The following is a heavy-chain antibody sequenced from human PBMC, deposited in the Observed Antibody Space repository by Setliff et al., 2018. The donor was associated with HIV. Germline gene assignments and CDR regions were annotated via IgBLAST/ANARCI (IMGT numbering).Heavy chain of an antibody. V-gene: IGHV3-15*01. J-gene: IGHJ5*01. Sequence: TFNYFWISWVRQAPGKGLEWVGRIKANTDGGTTDYAAPVRGRFTISRDDSKNTVYLQMNSLKTEDTAMYYCTPIHNYTDHCPDSWGQGTLVTVSS. CDR1: TFNYFW. CDR3: TPIHNYTDHCPDS. CDR2: IKANTDGGTT. D-gene: IGHD2-21*02.